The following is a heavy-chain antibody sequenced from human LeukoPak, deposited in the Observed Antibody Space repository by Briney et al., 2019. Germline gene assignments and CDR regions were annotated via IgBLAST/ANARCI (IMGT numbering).Heavy chain of an antibody. J-gene: IGHJ6*02. V-gene: IGHV4-34*01. CDR1: GGSFSGYY. CDR2: INHSGST. Sequence: SETLSLTCAVYGGSFSGYYWSWTRQPPGKGLEWIGEINHSGSTNYNPSLKSRVTISVDTSKNQFSLKLSSVTAADTAVYYCARSGYSYGYYYYGMDVWGQGTTVTVSS. D-gene: IGHD5-18*01. CDR3: ARSGYSYGYYYYGMDV.